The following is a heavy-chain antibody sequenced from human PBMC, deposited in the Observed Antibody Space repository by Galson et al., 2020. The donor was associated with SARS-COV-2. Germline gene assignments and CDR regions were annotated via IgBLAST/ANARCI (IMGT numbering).Heavy chain of an antibody. CDR1: GFTFNNYA. CDR2: ISSNGGST. J-gene: IGHJ4*02. D-gene: IGHD2-15*01. V-gene: IGHV3-64*02. CDR3: ARETRGRILDY. Sequence: GESLKISCAASGFTFNNYAMHLVRQAPGKGLEYVSAISSNGGSTYYADSVKGRFTISRDNSKNTLYLQMDSLRVEDMAVFYCARETRGRILDYWGQGTLVTVSS.